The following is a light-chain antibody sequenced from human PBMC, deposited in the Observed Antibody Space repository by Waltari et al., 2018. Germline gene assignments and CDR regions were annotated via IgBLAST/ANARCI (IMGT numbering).Light chain of an antibody. CDR2: GAS. Sequence: EVVLTQSPDTLSLSPGERATLSCRASHKIDSRYLAWYQQKPGQAPRLLIFGASTRATDIPDRFSGSGSGTDYTLTITRLEPEDAAAFYCQHYSTSSFTFGPGSKLHI. V-gene: IGKV3-20*01. J-gene: IGKJ3*01. CDR1: HKIDSRY. CDR3: QHYSTSSFT.